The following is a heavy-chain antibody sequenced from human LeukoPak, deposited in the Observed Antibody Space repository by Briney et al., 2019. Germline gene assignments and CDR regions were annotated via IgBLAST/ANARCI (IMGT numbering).Heavy chain of an antibody. J-gene: IGHJ4*02. V-gene: IGHV4-34*01. CDR3: ARANVVTAIDY. CDR2: INHSGST. Sequence: SETLSLTCAVYGGSFSGYYWSWIRQPPGKGLEWIGEINHSGSTNYNPSLKSRVTISVDTSKNQFSLKLSSVTAADTAVYYCARANVVTAIDYWGQGTLVTVSS. D-gene: IGHD2-21*02. CDR1: GGSFSGYY.